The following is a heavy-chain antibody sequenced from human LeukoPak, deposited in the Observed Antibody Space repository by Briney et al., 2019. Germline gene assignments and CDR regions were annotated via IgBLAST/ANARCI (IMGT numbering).Heavy chain of an antibody. D-gene: IGHD3-10*01. CDR3: ARDSGWFGALLYFDH. V-gene: IGHV1-2*02. Sequence: ASVKVSCKASGYTFTGYYIHWVRQAPGQGLEWMGWINPNSGDTNYAQKFQGRVTMTRDMSITTAYMELSRLRSDDTAVYYRARDSGWFGALLYFDHWGQGTLVTVSS. CDR2: INPNSGDT. J-gene: IGHJ4*02. CDR1: GYTFTGYY.